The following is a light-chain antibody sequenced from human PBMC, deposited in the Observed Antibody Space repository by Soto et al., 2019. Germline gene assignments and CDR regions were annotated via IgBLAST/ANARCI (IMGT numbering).Light chain of an antibody. CDR2: AAS. CDR1: QSINNC. J-gene: IGKJ1*01. V-gene: IGKV1-39*01. CDR3: HQTYIAPAT. Sequence: DIQMTQSPSSLSASVGDRVTITCRASQSINNCLSWFQEKPGQAPKLLISAASSLQSGVPSRFSGSGSGTDFILTIDSLQTEDFATYFCHQTYIAPATFGQGTKVGVK.